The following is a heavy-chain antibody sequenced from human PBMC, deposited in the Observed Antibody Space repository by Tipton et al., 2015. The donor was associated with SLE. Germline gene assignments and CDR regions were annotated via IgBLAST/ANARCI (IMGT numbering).Heavy chain of an antibody. CDR2: IYYSGST. J-gene: IGHJ4*02. CDR3: ARGEQQLVRALDY. V-gene: IGHV4-59*12. Sequence: TLSLTCTVSGGSISSYYWSWIRQPPGKGLEWIGYIYYSGSTNYNPSLKSRVTISVDTSKNQFSLKLSSVTAADTAVYYCARGEQQLVRALDYWGQGTLVTVSS. D-gene: IGHD6-13*01. CDR1: GGSISSYY.